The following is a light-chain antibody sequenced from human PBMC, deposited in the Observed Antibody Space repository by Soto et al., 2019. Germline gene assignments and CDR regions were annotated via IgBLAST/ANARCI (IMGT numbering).Light chain of an antibody. CDR1: RSDIGAYNF. CDR2: DVS. CDR3: SSYAGSSTLVV. Sequence: QSALTQPASVSGSPGQSITISCTGTRSDIGAYNFVSWYQQHPGKAPKLMIYDVSIRPSGVSHRFSGSKSGNTASLTISGLQAEDEADYYCSSYAGSSTLVVFSGGTKLTVL. V-gene: IGLV2-14*01. J-gene: IGLJ2*01.